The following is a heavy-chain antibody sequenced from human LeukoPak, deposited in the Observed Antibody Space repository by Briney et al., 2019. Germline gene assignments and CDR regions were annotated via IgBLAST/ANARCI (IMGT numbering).Heavy chain of an antibody. Sequence: PSETLSLTCTVSGGSISSSSYYWGWIRQPPGKGLEWIGSIYYSGSTYYNPSLKSRVTISVDTSKNQFSLKLSSVTAADTAVYYCARDRARSYYYGSGSHHDYWGQGTLVTVSS. V-gene: IGHV4-39*07. CDR3: ARDRARSYYYGSGSHHDY. CDR2: IYYSGST. J-gene: IGHJ4*02. CDR1: GGSISSSSYY. D-gene: IGHD3-10*01.